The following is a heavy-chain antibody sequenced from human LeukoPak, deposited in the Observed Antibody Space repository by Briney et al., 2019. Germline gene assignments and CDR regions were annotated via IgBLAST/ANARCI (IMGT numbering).Heavy chain of an antibody. V-gene: IGHV3-23*01. CDR3: ASPIAFTSRGGGAHDY. CDR2: ISGSGGST. Sequence: GGSLRLSCAASGFTFSSYAMSWVRQAPGKGLEWVSAISGSGGSTYYADSVKGRFTISRDNSKNTLYLQMNSLRAEDTAVYYCASPIAFTSRGGGAHDYWGQGTLVTVSS. D-gene: IGHD2-2*01. J-gene: IGHJ4*02. CDR1: GFTFSSYA.